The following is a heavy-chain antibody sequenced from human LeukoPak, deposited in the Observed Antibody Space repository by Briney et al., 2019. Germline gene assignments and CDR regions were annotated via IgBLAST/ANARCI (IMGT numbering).Heavy chain of an antibody. Sequence: PGRSLRFSCTASGFTFGDYAMSWIRQAPGKGLEWVGFIRSKAYGETADYAASVKGRFTISRDDSKAIAYLQMNSLKTEDTAVYHCTRDRGAYNLYDYWGQGTLVTVSS. D-gene: IGHD1-1*01. V-gene: IGHV3-49*03. CDR1: GFTFGDYA. CDR2: IRSKAYGETA. CDR3: TRDRGAYNLYDY. J-gene: IGHJ4*02.